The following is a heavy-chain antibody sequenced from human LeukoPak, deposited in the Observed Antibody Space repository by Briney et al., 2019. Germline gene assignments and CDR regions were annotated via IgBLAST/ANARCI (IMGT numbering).Heavy chain of an antibody. J-gene: IGHJ4*02. D-gene: IGHD3-3*01. CDR3: ANSHFWSGFY. CDR2: IKQDGSER. Sequence: PGGSLRLSCAASGFTFSSHWMSWVRQAPGKGLEWVANIKQDGSERYYVDSVKGRFTISRDNGKNSLYLQMNSLRAEDTAVYYCANSHFWSGFYWGQGTLVTASS. V-gene: IGHV3-7*01. CDR1: GFTFSSHW.